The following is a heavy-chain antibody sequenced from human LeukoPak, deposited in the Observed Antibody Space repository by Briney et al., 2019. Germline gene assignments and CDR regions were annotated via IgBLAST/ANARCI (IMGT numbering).Heavy chain of an antibody. J-gene: IGHJ4*02. D-gene: IGHD6-13*01. CDR2: IYYSGST. V-gene: IGHV4-59*02. Sequence: SETLSLTCTVSGGSVSSYYWSWIRQPPGKGLEWIGYIYYSGSTNYNPSLKSRVTISVDTSKNQFSLKLSSVTAADTAVYYCARVSSSWLVPVDYWGQGTLVTVSS. CDR3: ARVSSSWLVPVDY. CDR1: GGSVSSYY.